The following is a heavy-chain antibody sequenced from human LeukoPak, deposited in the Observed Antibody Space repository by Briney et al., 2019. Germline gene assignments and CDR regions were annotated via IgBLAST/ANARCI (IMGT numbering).Heavy chain of an antibody. CDR3: ARDPRKAVAGPGAFDI. CDR1: GFTFSSYS. Sequence: GGSLRLSCAASGFTFSSYSMNWVRQAPGKGLEWVSYISSSSSTIYYADSVKGRFTISRDNAKNSLYLQMNSLRAEDTAVYYCARDPRKAVAGPGAFDIWGQGTMVTVSS. CDR2: ISSSSSTI. V-gene: IGHV3-48*01. D-gene: IGHD6-19*01. J-gene: IGHJ3*02.